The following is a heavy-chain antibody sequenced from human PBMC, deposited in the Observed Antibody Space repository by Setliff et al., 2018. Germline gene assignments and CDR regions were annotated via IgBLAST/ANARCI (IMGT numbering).Heavy chain of an antibody. CDR1: GGSSSSHH. J-gene: IGHJ4*02. Sequence: SETLSLTCTVSGGSSSSHHWTWIRQPPGKGLEWIGYIYHSGGTSYNPSLKSRVTISVDTSKNQFSLNLSSVTAADTAVYYCARGQATSSRSSLVYWGQGILVTVSS. CDR3: ARGQATSSRSSLVY. D-gene: IGHD6-6*01. CDR2: IYHSGGT. V-gene: IGHV4-59*11.